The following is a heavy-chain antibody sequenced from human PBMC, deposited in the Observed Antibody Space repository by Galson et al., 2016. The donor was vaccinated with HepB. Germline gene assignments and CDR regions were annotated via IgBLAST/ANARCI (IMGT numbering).Heavy chain of an antibody. Sequence: SLRLSCAASGFTFDAYAMTWVRQAPGKGLEWVSAVSHSGDSQYYIESVRGRFTISRDNSKDTLYLHLNSLRAEDTAVYYCAKEDFVDAFGARKNNTKYFDPWGQGTLVTVAS. D-gene: IGHD1/OR15-1a*01. CDR1: GFTFDAYA. V-gene: IGHV3-23*01. CDR3: AKEDFVDAFGARKNNTKYFDP. CDR2: VSHSGDSQ. J-gene: IGHJ5*02.